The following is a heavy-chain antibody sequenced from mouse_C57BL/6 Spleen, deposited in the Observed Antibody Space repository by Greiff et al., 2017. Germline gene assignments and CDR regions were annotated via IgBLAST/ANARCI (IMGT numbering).Heavy chain of an antibody. CDR1: GYTFTSYW. CDR3: ARYYYGSSYFGY. CDR2: IDPSDSET. V-gene: IGHV1-52*01. Sequence: VQLQQPGAELVRPGSSVKLSCKASGYTFTSYWMHWVKQRPIQGLEWIGNIDPSDSETHYNQKFKDKATLTVDKSSSTAYMQLSSLTSEDSAVYSCARYYYGSSYFGYWGQGTTLTVSS. D-gene: IGHD1-1*01. J-gene: IGHJ2*01.